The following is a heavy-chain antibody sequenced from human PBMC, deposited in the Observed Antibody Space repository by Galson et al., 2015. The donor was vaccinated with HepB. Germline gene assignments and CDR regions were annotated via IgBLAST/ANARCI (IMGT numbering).Heavy chain of an antibody. J-gene: IGHJ5*02. CDR1: GFTFSSYA. CDR3: AKPLGWDYGDYESLPLT. Sequence: SLRLSCAASGFTFSSYAMSWVRQAPGKGLEWVSAISGSGGSTYYADSVKGRFTISRDNSKNTLYLQMNSLRAEDTAVYYCAKPLGWDYGDYESLPLTWGQGTLVTVSS. CDR2: ISGSGGST. D-gene: IGHD4-17*01. V-gene: IGHV3-23*01.